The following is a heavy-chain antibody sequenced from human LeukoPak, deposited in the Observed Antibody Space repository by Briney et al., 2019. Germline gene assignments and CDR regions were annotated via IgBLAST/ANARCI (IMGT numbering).Heavy chain of an antibody. CDR3: ARDGRATNDY. V-gene: IGHV3-64*01. J-gene: IGHJ4*02. D-gene: IGHD5-24*01. CDR1: GFTLSSYA. CDR2: ISGDGGST. Sequence: GGSLRLSCAASGFTLSSYAMQWVRQAPGKRLEYVSAISGDGGSTYYASSVKGRFTMSRDNSRNTLYLQMGSLRPEDTAVYYCARDGRATNDYWGQGTLVTVSS.